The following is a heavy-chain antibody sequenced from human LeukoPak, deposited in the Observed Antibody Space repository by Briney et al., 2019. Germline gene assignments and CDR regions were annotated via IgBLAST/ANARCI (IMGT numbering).Heavy chain of an antibody. CDR3: ARESEQQWLVSYFDY. CDR2: ISYDGSNK. Sequence: GGSLRLSCAASGFTFSSYAMHWVRQAPGKGLEWVAVISYDGSNKYYADSVMGRFTISRDNSKNTLYLQMNSLRAEDTAVYYCARESEQQWLVSYFDYWGQGTLVTVSS. CDR1: GFTFSSYA. J-gene: IGHJ4*02. V-gene: IGHV3-30*04. D-gene: IGHD6-19*01.